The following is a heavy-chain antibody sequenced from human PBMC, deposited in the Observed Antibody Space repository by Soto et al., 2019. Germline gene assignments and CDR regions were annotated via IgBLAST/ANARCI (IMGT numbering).Heavy chain of an antibody. V-gene: IGHV3-23*01. CDR1: GFKFGNSP. D-gene: IGHD7-27*01. CDR2: TSGSGGST. CDR3: TKAPVVWGSSWYFDL. Sequence: EVQLLESGGGLVQPGGSLSLPCAASGFKFGNSPMTWVPKPQGKGLEWVSATSGSGGSTYYADSVKGRFTISRDNSENTLYLQMSILGAEDTAVYYCTKAPVVWGSSWYFDLWGRGTLVTVSS. J-gene: IGHJ2*01.